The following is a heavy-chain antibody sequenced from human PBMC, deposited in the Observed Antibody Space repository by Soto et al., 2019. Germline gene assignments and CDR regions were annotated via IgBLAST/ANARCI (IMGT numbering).Heavy chain of an antibody. CDR2: LIPIFGTA. D-gene: IGHD2-15*01. Sequence: QVQLVQSGAEVKKPGSSVKVSCKASGGTFSSSAISWVRQAPGQGLEWMGGLIPIFGTANYAQKFQGRVTITADESTSTAYMELSSLRSEDTAVYYCARAPFRGYCSGGSCYSGVYYFDYWGQGTLVTVSS. CDR1: GGTFSSSA. J-gene: IGHJ4*02. CDR3: ARAPFRGYCSGGSCYSGVYYFDY. V-gene: IGHV1-69*01.